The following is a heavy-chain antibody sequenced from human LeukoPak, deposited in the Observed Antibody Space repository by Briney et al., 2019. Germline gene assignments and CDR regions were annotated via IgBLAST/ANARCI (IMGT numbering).Heavy chain of an antibody. D-gene: IGHD4-23*01. J-gene: IGHJ4*02. CDR3: ARERSTVAPPHPFDY. CDR1: GFTFSSYG. CDR2: IWYDGSNK. Sequence: PGGSLRLSCAASGFTFSSYGMHWVRQAPGKGLEWVAVIWYDGSNKYYADSVKGRFTISRDNSKNTLYLQMNSLGAEDTAVYYCARERSTVAPPHPFDYWGQGTLVTVSS. V-gene: IGHV3-33*01.